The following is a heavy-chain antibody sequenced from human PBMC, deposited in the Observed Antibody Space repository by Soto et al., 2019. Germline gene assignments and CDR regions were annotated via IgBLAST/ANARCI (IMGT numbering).Heavy chain of an antibody. V-gene: IGHV4-59*08. CDR2: IYYSGST. Sequence: PSETLSLTCTVSGGSISSYYWSWIRQPPGKGLEWIGYIYYSGSTNYNPSLKSRVTISVDTSKNQFSLKLSSVTAADTAVYYCARQSHYDFWSGYLKNYYYYADVWGKGTTVTVSS. CDR1: GGSISSYY. CDR3: ARQSHYDFWSGYLKNYYYYADV. D-gene: IGHD3-3*01. J-gene: IGHJ6*03.